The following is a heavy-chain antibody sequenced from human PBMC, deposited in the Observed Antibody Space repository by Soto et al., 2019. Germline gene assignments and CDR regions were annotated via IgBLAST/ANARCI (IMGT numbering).Heavy chain of an antibody. CDR1: GFTFGDYA. CDR2: IRSKAYGGTT. D-gene: IGHD3-22*01. J-gene: IGHJ3*02. Sequence: GGSLRLSCTASGFTFGDYAMSWVRQAPGKGLEWVGFIRSKAYGGTTEYAASVKGRFTISRDDSKSIAYLHMNSLKTEDTAVYYCTRAATYYYDSSGYAFDIWGQGTMVTVSS. V-gene: IGHV3-49*04. CDR3: TRAATYYYDSSGYAFDI.